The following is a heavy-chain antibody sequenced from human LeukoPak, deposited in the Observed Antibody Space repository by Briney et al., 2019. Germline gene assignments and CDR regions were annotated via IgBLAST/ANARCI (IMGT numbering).Heavy chain of an antibody. D-gene: IGHD3-9*01. CDR3: AREAQSADILTGYFGFGY. J-gene: IGHJ4*02. CDR1: GGSISSYY. V-gene: IGHV4-4*07. CDR2: IYTSGST. Sequence: PSETLSLTCTVSGGSISSYYWSWIRQPAGKGLEWIGRIYTSGSTNYNPSLKSRVTMSVDTSKNQFSLKLSSVTAADTAVYYCAREAQSADILTGYFGFGYWGQGTLVTVSS.